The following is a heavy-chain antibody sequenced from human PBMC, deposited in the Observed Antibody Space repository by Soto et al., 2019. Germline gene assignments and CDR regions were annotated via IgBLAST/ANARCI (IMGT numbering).Heavy chain of an antibody. D-gene: IGHD6-13*01. CDR1: GDSINHYY. CDR3: ARDFPSNSGWFDP. CDR2: VYSSGKT. J-gene: IGHJ5*02. Sequence: SETLSLTCSVSGDSINHYYWNWIRQSAGRGLEWIGRVYSSGKTNYNPSFGSRVSISVDSSKSQVSLKLYSVTASDTALYYCARDFPSNSGWFDPWGQGTLVTVSS. V-gene: IGHV4-4*07.